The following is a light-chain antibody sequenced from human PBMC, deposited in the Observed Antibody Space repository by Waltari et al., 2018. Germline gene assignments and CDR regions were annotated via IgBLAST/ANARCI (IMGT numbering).Light chain of an antibody. J-gene: IGKJ4*01. CDR3: MQALQTPLT. V-gene: IGKV2-28*01. Sequence: EIVMTQSPLSLPVTPGEPASLSCTSSQSLLHSNGFQYLDWYLQKPGQSPQLLIYMGSNRASGVPDRFSGSGSGTDFTLKISRVEAVDVGVYYCMQALQTPLTFGGGTKVEIK. CDR2: MGS. CDR1: QSLLHSNGFQY.